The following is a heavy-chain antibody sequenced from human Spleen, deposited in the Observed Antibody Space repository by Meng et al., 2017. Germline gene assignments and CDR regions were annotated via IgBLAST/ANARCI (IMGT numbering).Heavy chain of an antibody. V-gene: IGHV4-4*02. CDR2: INHSGST. D-gene: IGHD4-11*01. J-gene: IGHJ4*02. Sequence: VQLQDSGPGLVKPSGTLSLTCAVSGGSTSSSNWWSWVRQPPGKGLEWIGEINHSGSTNYNPSLESRATISVDTSQNNLSLKLSSVTAADSAVYYCARGPTTMAHDFDYWGQGTLVTVSS. CDR1: GGSTSSSNW. CDR3: ARGPTTMAHDFDY.